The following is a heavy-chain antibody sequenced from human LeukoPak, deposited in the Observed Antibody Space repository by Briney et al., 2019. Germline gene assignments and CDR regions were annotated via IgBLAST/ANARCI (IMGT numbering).Heavy chain of an antibody. J-gene: IGHJ5*02. CDR1: GYTFTSYG. V-gene: IGHV1-18*01. CDR2: ISAYNGNT. CDR3: ARSRLFVNWFDP. Sequence: ASVKVSCKASGYTFTSYGISWVRQAPGQGLEWMGWISAYNGNTNYAQKPQGRVTMTTDTSTSTAYMELRSLRSDDTAVYYCARSRLFVNWFDPWGQGTLVTVSS.